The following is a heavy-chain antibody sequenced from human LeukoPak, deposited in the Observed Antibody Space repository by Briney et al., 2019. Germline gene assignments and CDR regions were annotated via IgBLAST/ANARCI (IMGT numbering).Heavy chain of an antibody. Sequence: GGSQRLSCAASGFTFSSYSMNWVRQAPGKGLEWVSSITSSSTYIYYADSVKGRFTISRDNAKNSLYLQMNSLRAEDTAIYYCARDPYNGNYGDYYYYMDVWGKGTTVTISS. V-gene: IGHV3-21*01. D-gene: IGHD1-26*01. CDR1: GFTFSSYS. J-gene: IGHJ6*03. CDR3: ARDPYNGNYGDYYYYMDV. CDR2: ITSSSTYI.